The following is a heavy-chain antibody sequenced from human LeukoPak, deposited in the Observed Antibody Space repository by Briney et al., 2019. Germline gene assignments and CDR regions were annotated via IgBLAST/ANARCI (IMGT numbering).Heavy chain of an antibody. J-gene: IGHJ6*02. CDR2: ISGSGGST. V-gene: IGHV3-23*01. CDR3: AKYGYDSSGYYYYYYYGMDV. Sequence: GGSLRLSCAATGFTFSSYAMSWVRQAPGKGLEWVSAISGSGGSTYSADSVKGRFTISRDNSKNTLYLQMNSLRAEDTAVYYCAKYGYDSSGYYYYYYYGMDVWGQGTTVTVSS. CDR1: GFTFSSYA. D-gene: IGHD3-22*01.